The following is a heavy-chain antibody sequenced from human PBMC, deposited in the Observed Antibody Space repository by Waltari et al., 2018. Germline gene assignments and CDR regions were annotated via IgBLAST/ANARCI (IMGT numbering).Heavy chain of an antibody. CDR2: ISSSSSYI. V-gene: IGHV3-21*03. CDR3: ARDQGSSPNYFDY. CDR1: GFTFSSYS. D-gene: IGHD6-6*01. J-gene: IGHJ4*02. Sequence: EVQLVESGGGLVKPGGSLRLSCAASGFTFSSYSMNWVRQAPGKGLEWVSSISSSSSYIYYADSVKGRFTISRDNAKNSLYLQMNSLRAKDTAVYYCARDQGSSPNYFDYWGQGTLVTVSS.